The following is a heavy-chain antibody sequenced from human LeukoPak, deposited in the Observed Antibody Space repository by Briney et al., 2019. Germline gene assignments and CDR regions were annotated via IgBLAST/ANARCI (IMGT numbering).Heavy chain of an antibody. J-gene: IGHJ4*02. CDR2: INNDGTSA. Sequence: SGGSLGLSCAASGFTFSNYWMYWVRQSPGKGLEWVSRINNDGTSATYADSVKGRFTISRDNGKNTLFLQMNSLRVEDTAVYYCAMSTVGFDYWGQGTLVTASS. V-gene: IGHV3-74*01. CDR1: GFTFSNYW. D-gene: IGHD1-26*01. CDR3: AMSTVGFDY.